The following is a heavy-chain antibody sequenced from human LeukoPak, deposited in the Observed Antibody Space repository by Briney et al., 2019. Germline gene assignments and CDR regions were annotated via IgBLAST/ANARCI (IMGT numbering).Heavy chain of an antibody. CDR1: GYTLTELS. J-gene: IGHJ4*02. CDR2: FDPEDGET. Sequence: ASVKVSCKVSGYTLTELSMHWVRQAPGKGLEWMGGFDPEDGETIYAQKFQGRVTMTEDTSTDTAYMELSSLRSEDTAVYYCATVSAWVYYFDYWGQGTLVTVSS. CDR3: ATVSAWVYYFDY. V-gene: IGHV1-24*01.